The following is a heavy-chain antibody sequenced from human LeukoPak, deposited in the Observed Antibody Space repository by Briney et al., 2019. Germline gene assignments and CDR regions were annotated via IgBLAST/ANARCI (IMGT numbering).Heavy chain of an antibody. Sequence: GASLKVSCKASGYTFTGYYMHWVRQAPGQRLEWMGWINPNSGGTNYAQKFQGRVTMTRHTSISTAYMELSRLRSDDTAVYYCARAGESITMVRGVKYYYYMDVWGKGTTVTVSS. CDR1: GYTFTGYY. CDR2: INPNSGGT. D-gene: IGHD3-10*01. J-gene: IGHJ6*03. CDR3: ARAGESITMVRGVKYYYYMDV. V-gene: IGHV1-2*02.